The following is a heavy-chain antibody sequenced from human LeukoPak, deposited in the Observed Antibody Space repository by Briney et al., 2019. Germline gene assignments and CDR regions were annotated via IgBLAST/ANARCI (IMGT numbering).Heavy chain of an antibody. CDR1: GGTFSSYA. Sequence: GASVKVSCKASGGTFSSYAISWVRQAPGRGLEWMGGIIPIFGTANYAQKFQGRVTITADESTSTAYMELSNLRSEDTAVYYCARTDKWELLSWFDPWGQGTLVTVSS. CDR3: ARTDKWELLSWFDP. D-gene: IGHD1-26*01. CDR2: IIPIFGTA. V-gene: IGHV1-69*13. J-gene: IGHJ5*02.